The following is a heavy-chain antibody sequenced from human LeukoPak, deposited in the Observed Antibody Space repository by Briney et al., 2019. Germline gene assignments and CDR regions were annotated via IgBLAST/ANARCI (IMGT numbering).Heavy chain of an antibody. CDR1: GFTFSSYA. J-gene: IGHJ4*02. D-gene: IGHD1-26*01. Sequence: SGGSLRLSCAASGFTFSSYAMSWVRQAPGKGLEWVSGINWNGGSTGYADSVKGRFTISRDNAKNSLYLQMNSLRAEDTALYYCAKSRHNTVGATYFDYWGQGTLVTVSS. CDR2: INWNGGST. V-gene: IGHV3-20*04. CDR3: AKSRHNTVGATYFDY.